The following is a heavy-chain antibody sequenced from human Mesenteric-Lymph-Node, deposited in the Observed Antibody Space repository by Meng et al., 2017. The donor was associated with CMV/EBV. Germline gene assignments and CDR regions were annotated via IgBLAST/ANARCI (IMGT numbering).Heavy chain of an antibody. CDR2: MNTNSGNT. Sequence: ASVKVSCKASGGTFSSYGISWVRQAPGQGLEWMGWMNTNSGNTGYAQKFQGRVTITRNTSISTAYMELSSLRSEDTAVYYCARGPRGLQTWGQGTLVTVSS. V-gene: IGHV1-8*03. D-gene: IGHD6-25*01. J-gene: IGHJ5*02. CDR1: GGTFSSYG. CDR3: ARGPRGLQT.